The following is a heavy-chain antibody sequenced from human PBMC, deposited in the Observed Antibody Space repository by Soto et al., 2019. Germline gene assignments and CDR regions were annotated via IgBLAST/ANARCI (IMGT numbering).Heavy chain of an antibody. J-gene: IGHJ5*02. CDR2: ISTNSAYI. Sequence: GGSLRLTCAASGFTFRSFSMNWVRQAPGKGLEWVSNISTNSAYIDYTDDLRGRFTIPRDNAKNSLHLQINSLRAEDTAVYYGTRDASRDSGARGWFDPWGQGTLVTVSS. D-gene: IGHD6-25*01. CDR3: TRDASRDSGARGWFDP. CDR1: GFTFRSFS. V-gene: IGHV3-21*01.